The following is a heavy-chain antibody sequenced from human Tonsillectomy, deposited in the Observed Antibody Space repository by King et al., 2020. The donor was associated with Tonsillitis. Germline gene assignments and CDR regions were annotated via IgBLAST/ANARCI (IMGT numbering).Heavy chain of an antibody. D-gene: IGHD4/OR15-4a*01. Sequence: VQLVESGGGVVQPGRSLRLSCAASGFTFSNYAMHWVRQAPGKGLEWVAVVSYDGGNENYADSVKGRFTISRDNSKNTLYLQMNSLRGEDTAVYYCARIHGADPYYNYYGMDVWGKGTTVTVSS. CDR3: ARIHGADPYYNYYGMDV. V-gene: IGHV3-30-3*01. J-gene: IGHJ6*04. CDR2: VSYDGGNE. CDR1: GFTFSNYA.